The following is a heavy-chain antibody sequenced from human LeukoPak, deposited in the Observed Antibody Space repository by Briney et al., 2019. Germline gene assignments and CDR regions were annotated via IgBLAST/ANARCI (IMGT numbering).Heavy chain of an antibody. V-gene: IGHV3-53*01. CDR1: GFTFSSTY. CDR2: VYKDGKM. CDR3: ASRHCSGGDCYFAGADPFDH. D-gene: IGHD2-21*01. Sequence: GGSLGLPCAASGFTFSSTYMSWVRQSPGKGLEWVSVVYKDGKMFYIDSVKGRFAISRDTSKNTVYLQMNNLRAEDTAVYYCASRHCSGGDCYFAGADPFDHWGQGTLVTVSS. J-gene: IGHJ4*02.